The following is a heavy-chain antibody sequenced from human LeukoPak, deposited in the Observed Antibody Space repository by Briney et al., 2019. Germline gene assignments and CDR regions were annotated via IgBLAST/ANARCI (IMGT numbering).Heavy chain of an antibody. J-gene: IGHJ3*02. V-gene: IGHV1-18*01. CDR3: ARVGAKGDAFDI. CDR1: GYTFTSYG. CDR2: ISAYNGNT. Sequence: ASVKVSCKASGYTFTSYGISWVWQGPGQGLEWMGWISAYNGNTNYAQKLQGRVTMTTDTSTSTAYMELRSLRSDDTAVYYCARVGAKGDAFDIWGQGTMVTVSS. D-gene: IGHD1-26*01.